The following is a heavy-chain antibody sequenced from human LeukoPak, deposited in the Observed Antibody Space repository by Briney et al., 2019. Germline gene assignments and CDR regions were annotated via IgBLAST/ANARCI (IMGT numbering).Heavy chain of an antibody. CDR1: GYTFTNYG. J-gene: IGHJ6*02. V-gene: IGHV1-18*01. Sequence: ASVKVSCKASGYTFTNYGISWVRQAPGQGLEWMGWISAYNGNTNYAQKLQGRVTMTTDTSTSTAYMELRSLRSDDTAVYYCAREGVIVGARYYYGMDVWGQGTTVTVSS. CDR3: AREGVIVGARYYYGMDV. D-gene: IGHD1-26*01. CDR2: ISAYNGNT.